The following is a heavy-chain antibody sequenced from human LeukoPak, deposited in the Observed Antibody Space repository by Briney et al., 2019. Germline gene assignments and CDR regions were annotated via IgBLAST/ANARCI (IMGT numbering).Heavy chain of an antibody. Sequence: NPSETLSLTCAVYGGSFSGYYWSWIRQPPGKGLEWIGEINHSGSTNYNPSLKSRVTISVDTSKNQFSLKLSSVTAADTAVYYCARVITMVRGVIFPGRKIYYMDVWGKGATVTVSS. J-gene: IGHJ6*03. CDR1: GGSFSGYY. CDR2: INHSGST. CDR3: ARVITMVRGVIFPGRKIYYMDV. V-gene: IGHV4-34*01. D-gene: IGHD3-10*01.